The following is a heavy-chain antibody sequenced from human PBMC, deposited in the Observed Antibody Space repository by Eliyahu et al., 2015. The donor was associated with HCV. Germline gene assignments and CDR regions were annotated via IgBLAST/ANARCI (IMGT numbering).Heavy chain of an antibody. CDR2: IYXSGST. CDR3: SSGGGGIAVAGTGGWFDP. D-gene: IGHD6-19*01. Sequence: QVQLQESGPGLVKPSETLSLTCAVSGGSISTXXWSWXRQXPGKGLEXIGYIYXSGSTNYHPSLKSRVTMSIDTPKNQFSLKLSSVTAADTAVYYCSSGGGGIAVAGTGGWFDPWGQGTLVTVSS. CDR1: GGSISTXX. J-gene: IGHJ5*02. V-gene: IGHV4-59*01.